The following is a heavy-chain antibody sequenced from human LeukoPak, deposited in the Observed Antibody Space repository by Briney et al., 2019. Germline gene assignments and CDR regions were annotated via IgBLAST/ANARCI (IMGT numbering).Heavy chain of an antibody. V-gene: IGHV4-31*03. Sequence: SETLSLTCTVSGGSISSGGYYWSWIRQHPGKGLEWIRYIYYSGSTYYNPSLKSRVTISVDTSKNQFSLKLSPVTAADTAVYYCARWYYDFWSGYFDYWGQGTLVTVSS. CDR1: GGSISSGGYY. J-gene: IGHJ4*02. CDR2: IYYSGST. CDR3: ARWYYDFWSGYFDY. D-gene: IGHD3-3*01.